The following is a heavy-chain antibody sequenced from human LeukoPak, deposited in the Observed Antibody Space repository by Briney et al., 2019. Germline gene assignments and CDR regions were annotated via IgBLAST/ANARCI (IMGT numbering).Heavy chain of an antibody. Sequence: GGSLRLSCAASGFTLSSYAMSWVRQAPGKGLEWVSAISDTGNTYHADSVKGRFTISRDNSKNTLYLQMNSLRAEDTAVYYCAKVAAWELREPFDYWGQGTLVTVSS. V-gene: IGHV3-23*01. D-gene: IGHD1-26*01. J-gene: IGHJ4*02. CDR2: ISDTGNT. CDR3: AKVAAWELREPFDY. CDR1: GFTLSSYA.